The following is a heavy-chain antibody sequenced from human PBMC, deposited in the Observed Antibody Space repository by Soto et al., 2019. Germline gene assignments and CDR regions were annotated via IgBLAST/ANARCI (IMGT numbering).Heavy chain of an antibody. Sequence: GGSLTLSCAASGFTFTSSGMHWVRQAPGKGLEWVAVISYDGSNKYYADSVKGRFTISRDNSKNTLYLQMNSLRAEDAAVYYCAKGVATIGVEDYYYGMDVWGQGTTVTVSS. CDR1: GFTFTSSG. CDR3: AKGVATIGVEDYYYGMDV. CDR2: ISYDGSNK. J-gene: IGHJ6*02. V-gene: IGHV3-30*18. D-gene: IGHD5-12*01.